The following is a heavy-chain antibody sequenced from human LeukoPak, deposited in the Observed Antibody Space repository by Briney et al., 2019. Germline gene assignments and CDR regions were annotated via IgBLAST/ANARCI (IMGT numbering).Heavy chain of an antibody. J-gene: IGHJ4*02. Sequence: GGSLRLSCAASGFTFSSYEMNWVRQAPGKWLEWVANIKQDGSEKYYVDSVKGRFTISRDNAKNSVYLQMNSLRADDTAVYYCATELSPVTFDSWGQGTLVTVSS. D-gene: IGHD4-23*01. V-gene: IGHV3-7*01. CDR3: ATELSPVTFDS. CDR2: IKQDGSEK. CDR1: GFTFSSYE.